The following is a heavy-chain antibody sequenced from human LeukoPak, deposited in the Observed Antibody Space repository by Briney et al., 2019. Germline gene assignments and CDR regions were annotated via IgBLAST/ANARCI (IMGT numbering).Heavy chain of an antibody. CDR1: GFSFSTYS. V-gene: IGHV3-48*01. J-gene: IGHJ4*02. CDR2: ISSGSSAI. Sequence: GRSLRLPCAASGFSFSTYSMDWVRQAPGKGLQWVSYISSGSSAIYYTDSVKGRFTITRDDAKNSVYLQMNSLRTEDTAVYYCGTGDPRFDYWGQGTLVTVSS. D-gene: IGHD7-27*01. CDR3: GTGDPRFDY.